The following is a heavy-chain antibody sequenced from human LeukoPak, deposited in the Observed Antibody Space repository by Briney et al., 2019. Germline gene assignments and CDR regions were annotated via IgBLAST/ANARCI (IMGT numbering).Heavy chain of an antibody. Sequence: GGSLRLSCAASGSTVSSNYMTWVRQAPRKGLEWVSAISGSGGSTYYADSVKGRFTISRDNSKNTLYLQMNSLRAEDTAVYYCAKRANYYGSGTYYNWYFDLWGRGTLVTVSS. CDR1: GSTVSSNY. CDR3: AKRANYYGSGTYYNWYFDL. CDR2: ISGSGGST. V-gene: IGHV3-23*01. D-gene: IGHD3-10*01. J-gene: IGHJ2*01.